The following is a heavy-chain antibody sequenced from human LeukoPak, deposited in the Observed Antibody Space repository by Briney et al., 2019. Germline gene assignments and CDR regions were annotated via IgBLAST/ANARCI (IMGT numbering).Heavy chain of an antibody. V-gene: IGHV3-33*01. D-gene: IGHD3-22*01. CDR1: GFTLSHYG. J-gene: IGHJ2*01. CDR2: LWADGSKT. CDR3: ARDADTSAFYWFFDL. Sequence: AGGSLRLSCTASGFTLSHYGMSWVRKAPDKGLESVALLWADGSKTSYPDSMKGRFTISRDISRNTLYLQINSLTVEDTALYYCARDADTSAFYWFFDLWGRGTLVTVSS.